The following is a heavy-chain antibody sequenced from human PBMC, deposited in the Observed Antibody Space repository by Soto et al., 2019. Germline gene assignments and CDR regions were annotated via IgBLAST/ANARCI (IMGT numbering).Heavy chain of an antibody. CDR1: GYTFTSYY. D-gene: IGHD2-15*01. CDR2: INPSGGST. V-gene: IGHV1-46*01. CDR3: ARDGVVVVAATRDYYGMDV. J-gene: IGHJ6*02. Sequence: RASVKVSCKASGYTFTSYYMHWVRQAPGQGLEWMGIINPSGGSTSYAQKFQGRVTMTRDTSTSTVYMELSSLRSEDTAVYYCARDGVVVVAATRDYYGMDVWGQGTTVTVSS.